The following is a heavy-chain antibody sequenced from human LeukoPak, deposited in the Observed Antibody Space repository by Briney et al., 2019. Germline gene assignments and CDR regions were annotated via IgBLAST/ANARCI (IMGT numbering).Heavy chain of an antibody. CDR2: INPNSGGT. D-gene: IGHD3-10*01. V-gene: IGHV1-2*02. CDR3: ATYFYGSGTYYNSFDY. J-gene: IGHJ4*02. Sequence: ASVKVSCKASGDTFTGYYMHWVRQAPGQGLEWMGWINPNSGGTKYAQKFQGRVTMTRDTSISTAYMELSRLTSDDTAVYYCATYFYGSGTYYNSFDYWGQGTLVTVSS. CDR1: GDTFTGYY.